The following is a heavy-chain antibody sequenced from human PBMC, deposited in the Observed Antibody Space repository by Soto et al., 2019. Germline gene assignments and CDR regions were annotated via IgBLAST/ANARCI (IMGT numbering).Heavy chain of an antibody. V-gene: IGHV1-18*01. Sequence: QVNLVQSGAEVRKPGASVKVSCKGSGYTFTSYGIAWVRQAPGQGLEWMGWISAHNDNTNYAQKVQGRVTVTRDTSTSTAYMELRNLRSDDTAVYYCARGRYGDYWGQGDLVTVSS. CDR2: ISAHNDNT. CDR1: GYTFTSYG. D-gene: IGHD1-1*01. J-gene: IGHJ4*02. CDR3: ARGRYGDY.